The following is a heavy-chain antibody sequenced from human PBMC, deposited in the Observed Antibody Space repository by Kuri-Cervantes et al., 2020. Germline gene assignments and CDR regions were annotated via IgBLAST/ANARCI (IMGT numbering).Heavy chain of an antibody. Sequence: SETLSLTCAVSGYSISSGYYWGWIRQPPGKGLEWIGSIYHSGSTYYNPSLKSRVTIPVDTSKNQFSLKLSSVTAADTAVYYCARFSDAFDIWGQGTMVTVSS. CDR3: ARFSDAFDI. CDR1: GYSISSGYY. D-gene: IGHD3-3*01. J-gene: IGHJ3*02. V-gene: IGHV4-38-2*01. CDR2: IYHSGST.